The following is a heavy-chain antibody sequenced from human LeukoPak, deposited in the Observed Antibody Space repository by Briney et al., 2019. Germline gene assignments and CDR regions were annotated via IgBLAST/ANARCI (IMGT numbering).Heavy chain of an antibody. V-gene: IGHV5-51*01. CDR1: GYSFTTYW. J-gene: IGHJ4*02. CDR2: IYPGDSDT. CDR3: ARRSRALTGTPFDY. Sequence: GESLKISCKGSGYSFTTYWIDWVRQMPGKGLEWMGIIYPGDSDTRYSPSFQGQVTISVDKSISTAYLQWSSLKASDTAIYYCARRSRALTGTPFDYWAREPWSPSPQ. D-gene: IGHD3-9*01.